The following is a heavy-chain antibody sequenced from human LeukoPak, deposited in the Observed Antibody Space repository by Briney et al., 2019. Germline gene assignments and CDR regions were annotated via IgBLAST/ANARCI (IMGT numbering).Heavy chain of an antibody. J-gene: IGHJ4*02. D-gene: IGHD6-6*01. CDR2: INPNSGGT. V-gene: IGHV1-2*02. CDR3: ARDRKYSSSAVYYFDY. CDR1: GYTFTGYY. Sequence: ASVKVSCKASGYTFTGYYMHWVRQAPGQGLEWMGWINPNSGGTNYAQKFKGRVTMTRDTSISTAYMELSRLRSDDTAVYYCARDRKYSSSAVYYFDYWGQGTLVTVSS.